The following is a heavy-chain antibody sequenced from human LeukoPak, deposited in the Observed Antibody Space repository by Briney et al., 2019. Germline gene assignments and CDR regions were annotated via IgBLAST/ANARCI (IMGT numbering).Heavy chain of an antibody. CDR1: GFTFRNYW. V-gene: IGHV3-7*03. D-gene: IGHD3-3*01. J-gene: IGHJ4*02. CDR2: IKQDGSDR. CDR3: ARDQYDTWSRRGNFDS. Sequence: GGSLRLSCAASGFTFRNYWMSWVRQVPGTGLEWVANIKQDGSDRNYVTSVRGRFTISRDNAESSLYLQMNSLRVEDTAVFYCARDQYDTWSRRGNFDSWGQGTLVIVSS.